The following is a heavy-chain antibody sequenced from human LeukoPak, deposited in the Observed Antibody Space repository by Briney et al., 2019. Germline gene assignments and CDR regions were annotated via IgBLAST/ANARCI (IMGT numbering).Heavy chain of an antibody. V-gene: IGHV1-2*02. Sequence: ASVKVSCKASGYTFTGYYMHWVRQAPGQGLEWMGWINPNSGGTNYAQKFQGRVTMTRDTSISTAYMGLSRLRSDDTAVYYCARIRRSYSSSWYGSLGYYFDYWGQGTLVTVSP. CDR2: INPNSGGT. CDR3: ARIRRSYSSSWYGSLGYYFDY. D-gene: IGHD6-13*01. CDR1: GYTFTGYY. J-gene: IGHJ4*02.